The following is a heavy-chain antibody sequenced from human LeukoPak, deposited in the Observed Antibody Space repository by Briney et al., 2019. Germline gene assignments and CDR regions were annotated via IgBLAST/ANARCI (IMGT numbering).Heavy chain of an antibody. Sequence: ASVKVSCKASGYTFTSYDINWVRQATGQGLEWMGWMNPNSGNTGYAQKFQGRVTITRNTSISTAYMELSSLRSEDTAVYYCARVSPYGGNSDYWGQGTLVTVSS. CDR2: MNPNSGNT. V-gene: IGHV1-8*03. CDR3: ARVSPYGGNSDY. D-gene: IGHD4-23*01. J-gene: IGHJ4*02. CDR1: GYTFTSYD.